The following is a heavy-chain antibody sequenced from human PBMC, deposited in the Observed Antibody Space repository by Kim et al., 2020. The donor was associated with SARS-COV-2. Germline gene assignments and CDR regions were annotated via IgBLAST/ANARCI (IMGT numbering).Heavy chain of an antibody. V-gene: IGHV3-23*01. CDR3: TMATISGPYYYGMDV. Sequence: DCVKGRFGISRDISTNTLYVQMNSLRAEDTAVYYCTMATISGPYYYGMDVWGQGTTVTVSS. J-gene: IGHJ6*02. D-gene: IGHD5-12*01.